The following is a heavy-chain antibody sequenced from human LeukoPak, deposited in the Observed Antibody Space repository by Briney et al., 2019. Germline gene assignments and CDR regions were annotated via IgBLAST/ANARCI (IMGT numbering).Heavy chain of an antibody. CDR1: GLIVSSNY. D-gene: IGHD3-3*01. CDR3: ACSGXXSNGGVXXXY. CDR2: IYRDGKT. Sequence: GGSLRLSCAASGLIVSSNYMSWVRQAPGKGVEWGSIIYRDGKTNYTDYVKGRFTISRENSKNKMCLQMNSMRAEDTAVYYCACSGXXSNGGVXXXYWGQGTXVT. J-gene: IGHJ4*02. V-gene: IGHV3-66*01.